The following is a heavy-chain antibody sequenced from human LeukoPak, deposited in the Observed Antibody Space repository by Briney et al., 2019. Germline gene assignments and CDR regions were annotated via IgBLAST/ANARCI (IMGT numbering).Heavy chain of an antibody. CDR1: GGSISSGGYS. J-gene: IGHJ3*02. CDR3: AGVSLLWFGELAFDI. CDR2: IYHSGST. D-gene: IGHD3-10*01. Sequence: PSQTLSLTCAVSGGSISSGGYSWSWIRQPPGKGLEWIGYIYHSGSTYYNPSLKSRVTISVDRSKNQFSLKLSSVTAADTAVYYCAGVSLLWFGELAFDIWGQGTMVTVSS. V-gene: IGHV4-30-2*01.